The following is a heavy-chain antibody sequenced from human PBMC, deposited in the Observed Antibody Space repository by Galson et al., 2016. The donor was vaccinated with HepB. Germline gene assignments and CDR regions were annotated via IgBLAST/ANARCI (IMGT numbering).Heavy chain of an antibody. CDR2: ISGDGSVT. Sequence: SLRLSCAASGFTFSNNWMHWVRQAPGKGLVWVSRISGDGSVTAHADSVRGRFTISRDNAKNTLYLQMSSRRAEDAAVYYCATNRQGYGSTDYWGQGTVVTVSS. CDR3: ATNRQGYGSTDY. V-gene: IGHV3-74*01. D-gene: IGHD3-16*01. J-gene: IGHJ4*02. CDR1: GFTFSNNW.